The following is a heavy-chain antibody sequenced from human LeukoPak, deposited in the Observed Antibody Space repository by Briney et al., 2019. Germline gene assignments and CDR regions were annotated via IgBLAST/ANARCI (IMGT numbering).Heavy chain of an antibody. J-gene: IGHJ4*02. CDR3: ARGVEMATDMSPLFDY. CDR2: INHSGST. CDR1: GGSFXGXX. V-gene: IGHV4-34*01. Sequence: SSETXXLXXXXXGGSFXGXXXSXIRXXPGXGXXWXXEINHSGSTNYNQSLKRRVTISVDTSKKKFSLKQSYVTAADTAVYYCARGVEMATDMSPLFDYWGQGTLVTVSS. D-gene: IGHD5-24*01.